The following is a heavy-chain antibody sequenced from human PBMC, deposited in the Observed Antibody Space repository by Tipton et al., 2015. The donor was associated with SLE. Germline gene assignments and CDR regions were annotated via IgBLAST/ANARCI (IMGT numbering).Heavy chain of an antibody. CDR1: GLTLRNYW. Sequence: GSLRLSCAASGLTLRNYWMIWVRQAPGKGLEWVANINQDGREKYYVDSVKGRFTISRDNSKNSLYLQMNSLRAEDTAIYYCARETFSGGDHFYYYMDVWGKGTTVTVSS. J-gene: IGHJ6*03. CDR2: INQDGREK. V-gene: IGHV3-7*03. D-gene: IGHD1-26*01. CDR3: ARETFSGGDHFYYYMDV.